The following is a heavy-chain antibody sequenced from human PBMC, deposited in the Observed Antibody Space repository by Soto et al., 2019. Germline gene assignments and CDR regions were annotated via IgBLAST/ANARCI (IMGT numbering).Heavy chain of an antibody. J-gene: IGHJ5*02. CDR2: ISYDGSNK. CDR3: AKPLWFGELSDWLDP. D-gene: IGHD3-10*01. CDR1: GFTFSSYG. V-gene: IGHV3-30*18. Sequence: QVQLVESGGGVVQPGRSLRLSCAASGFTFSSYGMHWVRQAPGKGLEWVAVISYDGSNKYYADSVKGRFTISRDNSKNTLYLQMNSLRAEDTAVYYGAKPLWFGELSDWLDPCGQGTLVTVSS.